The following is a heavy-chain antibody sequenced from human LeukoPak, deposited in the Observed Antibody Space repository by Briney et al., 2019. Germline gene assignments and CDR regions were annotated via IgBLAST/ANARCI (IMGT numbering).Heavy chain of an antibody. Sequence: GGSLRLSCAASGFTFSSYWMSWVRQAPGEGLEWGANIKQDGSEKYYVDSVKGRFTISRDNAKNTLYLQMNSLRAEDTAVYYCAKDELVYCGGDCYPRSGFDYWGQGTLVTVSS. J-gene: IGHJ4*02. V-gene: IGHV3-7*01. CDR2: IKQDGSEK. CDR3: AKDELVYCGGDCYPRSGFDY. D-gene: IGHD2-21*01. CDR1: GFTFSSYW.